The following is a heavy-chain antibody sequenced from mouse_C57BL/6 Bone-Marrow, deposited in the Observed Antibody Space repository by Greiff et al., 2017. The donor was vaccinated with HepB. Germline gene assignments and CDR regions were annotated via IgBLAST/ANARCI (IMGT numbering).Heavy chain of an antibody. Sequence: ESGAELARPGASVKMSCKASGYTFTSYTMHWVKQRPGQGLEWIGYINPSSGYTKYNQKFKDKATLTADKSSSTAYMQLSSLTSEHSAVYYCALQGSSYVPYYAMDYWGQGTSATVSS. CDR2: INPSSGYT. V-gene: IGHV1-4*01. CDR1: GYTFTSYT. CDR3: ALQGSSYVPYYAMDY. D-gene: IGHD1-1*01. J-gene: IGHJ4*01.